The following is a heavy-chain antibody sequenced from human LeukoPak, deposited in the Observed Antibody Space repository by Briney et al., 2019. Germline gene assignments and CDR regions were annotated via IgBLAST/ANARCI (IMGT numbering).Heavy chain of an antibody. CDR3: AKDGPDIVVVVAATYVSYYIDY. CDR2: ISGSGGST. J-gene: IGHJ4*02. V-gene: IGHV3-23*01. Sequence: GGSLRLSCAASGFTFSSYAMSWVRQAPGKGLEWVSAISGSGGSTYYADSVKGRFTISRDNSKNTLYLQMNSLRAEDTAVYYCAKDGPDIVVVVAATYVSYYIDYWGQGTLVTVSS. CDR1: GFTFSSYA. D-gene: IGHD2-15*01.